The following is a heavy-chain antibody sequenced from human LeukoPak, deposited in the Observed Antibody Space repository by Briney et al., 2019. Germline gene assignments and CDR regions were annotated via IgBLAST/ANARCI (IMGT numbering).Heavy chain of an antibody. CDR2: INPNSGGT. D-gene: IGHD6-6*01. Sequence: GASVKVSCKASGYTFTGYYIYWVRQAPGQGLEWMGWINPNSGGTKSGQKFQGRITMTSDTSTSTAYMELSSLSSDDTAVFCCATVSVSSSSGFDYWGQGTLVTVSS. J-gene: IGHJ4*02. V-gene: IGHV1-2*02. CDR3: ATVSVSSSSGFDY. CDR1: GYTFTGYY.